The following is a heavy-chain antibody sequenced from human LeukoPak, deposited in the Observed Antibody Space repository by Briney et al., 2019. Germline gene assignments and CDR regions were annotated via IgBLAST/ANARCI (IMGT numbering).Heavy chain of an antibody. V-gene: IGHV3-53*01. CDR1: GFTVGSNY. Sequence: GGSLRLSCAASGFTVGSNYMSWVRQAPGKGMEWVSVIYSGGSTYYADSVKGRFTISRDNSKNTLYLQMNSLRAEDTAVYYCARALQGSSGWLAPYYYYGMDVWGQGTTVTVSS. CDR3: ARALQGSSGWLAPYYYYGMDV. D-gene: IGHD6-19*01. J-gene: IGHJ6*02. CDR2: IYSGGST.